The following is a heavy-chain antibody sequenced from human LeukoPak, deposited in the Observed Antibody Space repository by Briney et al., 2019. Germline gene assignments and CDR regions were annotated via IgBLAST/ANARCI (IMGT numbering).Heavy chain of an antibody. V-gene: IGHV4-39*07. J-gene: IGHJ4*02. CDR3: ARLRVRGYGYGPWEGPTWLDY. Sequence: PSETLSLTCAVSGGSISTTSFYWGWIRQPPGKGLEWIGNFYYSGSTYYNPSLKSRVTISVDTSKNQFSLKVNSVTAADTAVYYCARLRVRGYGYGPWEGPTWLDYWGQGTLVTVSS. CDR2: FYYSGST. D-gene: IGHD5-18*01. CDR1: GGSISTTSFY.